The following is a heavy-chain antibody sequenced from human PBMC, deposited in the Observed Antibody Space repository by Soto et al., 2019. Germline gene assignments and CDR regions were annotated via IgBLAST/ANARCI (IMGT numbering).Heavy chain of an antibody. D-gene: IGHD6-13*01. CDR1: GFTFSRYM. CDR2: ISRSSSTI. Sequence: GGSLRLSCAASGFTFSRYMMNWVRQAPGKGLEWVASISRSSSTIYYADSVKGRFTISRDNAKNSLSLQMNSLRGDDTAVYYCVRTGIPASGTLYGMNVCPQGTKVTVSS. V-gene: IGHV3-48*01. J-gene: IGHJ6*01. CDR3: VRTGIPASGTLYGMNV.